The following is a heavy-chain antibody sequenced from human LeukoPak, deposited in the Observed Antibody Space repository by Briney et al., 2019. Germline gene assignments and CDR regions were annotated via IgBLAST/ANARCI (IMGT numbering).Heavy chain of an antibody. J-gene: IGHJ6*03. CDR3: AKGHSASHYYMDV. V-gene: IGHV3-23*01. Sequence: GGSLRLSCAASGFTFTSYAMSWVHQATGKGLEWISSISVSGRTTFYADSVKGRFTVSRDNSKNTLYLQMNSLRAEDTAVYYCAKGHSASHYYMDVWGKGTTVTVSS. CDR2: ISVSGRTT. CDR1: GFTFTSYA. D-gene: IGHD3-10*01.